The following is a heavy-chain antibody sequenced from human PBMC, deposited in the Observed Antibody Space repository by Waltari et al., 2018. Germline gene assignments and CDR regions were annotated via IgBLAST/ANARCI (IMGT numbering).Heavy chain of an antibody. CDR1: EFTFSLSW. Sequence: EVQLVESGGGLVQPGGSLRLSCEASEFTFSLSWMHGVRQVPGKGLEWVSRSNSDGSSISYADSVKGRFTISKDNARNTVYLQMDSLRAEDTAIYYCARGARRTSQTTGWWYFDLWGRGTLLTVSS. V-gene: IGHV3-74*01. D-gene: IGHD4-17*01. CDR3: ARGARRTSQTTGWWYFDL. J-gene: IGHJ2*01. CDR2: SNSDGSSI.